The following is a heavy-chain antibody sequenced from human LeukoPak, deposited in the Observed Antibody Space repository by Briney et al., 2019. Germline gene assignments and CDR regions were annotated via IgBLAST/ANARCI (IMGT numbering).Heavy chain of an antibody. V-gene: IGHV4-31*03. CDR3: ARGGVITPGSFDY. CDR2: IYYSGST. Sequence: PSETLSLTCTVSGGSISSGGYYWSWIRQHPGKGLEWIGYIYYSGSTYYNPSLKSRVTISVDTSKNQFSLKLSSVTAADTAVYYCARGGVITPGSFDYWGQGTLVTVSS. D-gene: IGHD3-10*01. CDR1: GGSISSGGYY. J-gene: IGHJ4*02.